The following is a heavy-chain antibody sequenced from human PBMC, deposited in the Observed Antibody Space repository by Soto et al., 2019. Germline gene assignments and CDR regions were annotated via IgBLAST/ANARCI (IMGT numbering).Heavy chain of an antibody. CDR3: PREYPPTVTTHYYMDV. CDR2: ISYDGNNK. CDR1: GFTFSAYG. V-gene: IGHV3-33*01. Sequence: LSLSCAASGFTFSAYGRHWFRQAPGRGLEWVAVISYDGNNKYYADSVRGRFSISRDNSKNSLYLQMSSLRAEDTALYYCPREYPPTVTTHYYMDVWGKGT. J-gene: IGHJ6*03. D-gene: IGHD4-17*01.